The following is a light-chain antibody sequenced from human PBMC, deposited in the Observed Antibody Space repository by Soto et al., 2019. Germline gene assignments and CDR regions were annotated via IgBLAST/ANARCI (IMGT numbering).Light chain of an antibody. CDR3: QQYHSYYS. CDR2: DAS. V-gene: IGKV1-5*01. Sequence: DIQMTQSPSTLSASVGDRVTITCRASQSINSWLAWYQQKPGNAPKLLIYDASSLESGVPSRFSGSGSGTEFSLTISSLQPDDFATYYCQQYHSYYSFGQGTKLEIK. J-gene: IGKJ2*03. CDR1: QSINSW.